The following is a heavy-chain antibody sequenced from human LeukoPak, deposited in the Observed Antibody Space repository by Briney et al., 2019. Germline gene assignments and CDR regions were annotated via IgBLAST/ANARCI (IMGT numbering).Heavy chain of an antibody. CDR3: AKGRACTNGVCHFDY. CDR1: GFTFSSYD. J-gene: IGHJ4*01. D-gene: IGHD2-8*01. Sequence: GGSLRLSCAASGFTFSSYDMSWVRQAPGEGRDWASFFSTSGGSTYHADSVKGRFIISRDNSKNTLYLQMNSLRAEDTAAYYCAKGRACTNGVCHFDYWGRGTLVTVSS. V-gene: IGHV3-23*01. CDR2: FSTSGGST.